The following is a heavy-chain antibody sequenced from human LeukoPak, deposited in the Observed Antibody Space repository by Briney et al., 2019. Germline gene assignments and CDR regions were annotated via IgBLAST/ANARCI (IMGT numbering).Heavy chain of an antibody. D-gene: IGHD6-19*01. CDR2: ISSSGGTT. J-gene: IGHJ4*02. Sequence: GGSLRLSCAASGFTFSTYAVNWVRQAPGKGLEWVPAISSSGGTTYYADSVKGRFSISRDNSKNTLYLQMNSLRAEDTALYYCAKDWNGWPTNFDSWGQGTLVTVSA. CDR3: AKDWNGWPTNFDS. CDR1: GFTFSTYA. V-gene: IGHV3-23*01.